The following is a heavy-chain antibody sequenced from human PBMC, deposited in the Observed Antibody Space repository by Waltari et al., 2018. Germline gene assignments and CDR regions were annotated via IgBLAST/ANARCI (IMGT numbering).Heavy chain of an antibody. V-gene: IGHV3-7*01. CDR3: ARVWGLGWFDP. D-gene: IGHD3-16*01. CDR1: GFTFSSYW. J-gene: IGHJ5*02. Sequence: EVQLVESGGGLVQPGGSLRLSCAASGFTFSSYWMSWVRQAPGKGLEWVANIKQDGSEKYYVDSVKGRFTISRDNAKNSLYLQMNSLRAEDTAEYYCARVWGLGWFDPWGQGTLVTVSS. CDR2: IKQDGSEK.